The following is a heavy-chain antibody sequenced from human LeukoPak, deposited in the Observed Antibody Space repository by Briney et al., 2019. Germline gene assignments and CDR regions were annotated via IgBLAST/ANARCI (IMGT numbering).Heavy chain of an antibody. CDR1: GGSISSNSYY. V-gene: IGHV4-39*07. D-gene: IGHD6-19*01. Sequence: SETLSLTCTVSGGSISSNSYYWGWIRQPPGKGLEWIGSIYYSGRTYYNPSLKSRVTISVDTSKNQFSLRLSSVTAADTAVYYCARSPKYSSGWSLYYYMDVWGKGTAVTVSS. CDR2: IYYSGRT. J-gene: IGHJ6*03. CDR3: ARSPKYSSGWSLYYYMDV.